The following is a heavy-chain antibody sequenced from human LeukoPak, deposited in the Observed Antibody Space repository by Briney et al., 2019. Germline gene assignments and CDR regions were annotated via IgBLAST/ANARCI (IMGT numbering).Heavy chain of an antibody. J-gene: IGHJ6*02. Sequence: PSETLSLTCAVSGGSISSGGYSWSWIRQPPGKGLEWIGYFYHRGNTYYNPSLKSRVTISVDRSKNQFSLKLSSVTAADTAVYYCARDGGLQFYGMDVWGQGTTVTVSS. V-gene: IGHV4-30-2*01. CDR2: FYHRGNT. D-gene: IGHD5-24*01. CDR1: GGSISSGGYS. CDR3: ARDGGLQFYGMDV.